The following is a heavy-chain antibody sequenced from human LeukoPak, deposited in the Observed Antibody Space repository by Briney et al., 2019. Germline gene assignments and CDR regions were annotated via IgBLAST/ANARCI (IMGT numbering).Heavy chain of an antibody. CDR1: GYTFSIYY. Sequence: ASVKVSCKASGYTFSIYYMHWVRQAPGQGLEWMGIINPSSGSASYAQKFQGRLTMTRDTSTSTVYMELSSLRSEDTAVYYCAKSAVAVGLGAFDVWGRGTVVTVSS. J-gene: IGHJ3*01. CDR2: INPSSGSA. D-gene: IGHD3-16*01. CDR3: AKSAVAVGLGAFDV. V-gene: IGHV1-46*01.